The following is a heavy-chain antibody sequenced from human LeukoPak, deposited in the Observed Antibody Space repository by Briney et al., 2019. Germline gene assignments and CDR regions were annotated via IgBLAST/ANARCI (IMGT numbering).Heavy chain of an antibody. D-gene: IGHD4-23*01. CDR1: GVTFYVYA. CDR2: IIWNRGSI. CDR3: SKGGRWSTLGLVIDY. Sequence: GGSLRLSCAASGVTFYVYAMHCVRQAPGKGRECVSGIIWNRGSIDSADSVKGRFTISRDNAKNCLYLHMHSLRAEDTPLYYCSKGGRWSTLGLVIDYWGQGTPVTVSS. J-gene: IGHJ4*02. V-gene: IGHV3-9*01.